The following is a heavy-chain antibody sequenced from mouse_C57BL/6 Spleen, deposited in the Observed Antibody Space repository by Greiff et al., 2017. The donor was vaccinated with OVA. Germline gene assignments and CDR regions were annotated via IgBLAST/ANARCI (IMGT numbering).Heavy chain of an antibody. D-gene: IGHD1-1*01. J-gene: IGHJ2*01. CDR1: GFTFSSYA. CDR3: ARGGSSSFDY. Sequence: DVMLVESGGGLVKPGGSLKLSCAASGFTFSSYAMSWVRQTPEKRLEWVATISDGGSYTYYPDNVKGRFTIYRDNAKNNLYLQMSHLKSEDTAMYYCARGGSSSFDYWGQGTTLTVSS. V-gene: IGHV5-4*03. CDR2: ISDGGSYT.